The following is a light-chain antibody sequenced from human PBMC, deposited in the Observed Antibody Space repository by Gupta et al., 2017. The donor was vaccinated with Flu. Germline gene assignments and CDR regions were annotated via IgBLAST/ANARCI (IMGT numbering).Light chain of an antibody. Sequence: EIVLTQSPATLSLSPGERATLSCRASQSVSSYLAWYQQKPGQAPRLLIYDASNRATGIPARFSGSGSGTDFTLTISSLEPEDVAVYYCQQRSNSFGQGTRLEIK. CDR1: QSVSSY. J-gene: IGKJ5*01. CDR3: QQRSNS. V-gene: IGKV3-11*01. CDR2: DAS.